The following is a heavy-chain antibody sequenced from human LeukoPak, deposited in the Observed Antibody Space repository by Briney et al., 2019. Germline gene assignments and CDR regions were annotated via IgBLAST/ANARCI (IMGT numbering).Heavy chain of an antibody. D-gene: IGHD5-12*01. CDR3: ARRVTTTHADNWFDP. J-gene: IGHJ5*02. V-gene: IGHV4-59*01. Sequence: SETLSLTCTVYGGSISSYYWSWIRQPPGKGLEWIGYIYYSGSTNYNPSLKSRVTISVDTSKNQFSLKLSSVTAADTAVYYCARRVTTTHADNWFDPWGQGTVVTVSS. CDR1: GGSISSYY. CDR2: IYYSGST.